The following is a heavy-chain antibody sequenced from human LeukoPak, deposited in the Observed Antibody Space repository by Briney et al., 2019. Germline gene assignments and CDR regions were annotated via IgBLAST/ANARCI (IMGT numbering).Heavy chain of an antibody. Sequence: SETLSLTCTVFGVLVTGYYWSWIRQPPREGLEWIAYIHSSGDTNHNPSLGSRVTISLDTSKNHVSLSLTSVTAADAAVYYCARGRDYYGAGRSYNSVAWGQGTLVSVSS. CDR3: ARGRDYYGAGRSYNSVA. D-gene: IGHD3-10*01. CDR2: IHSSGDT. V-gene: IGHV4-59*02. J-gene: IGHJ5*02. CDR1: GVLVTGYY.